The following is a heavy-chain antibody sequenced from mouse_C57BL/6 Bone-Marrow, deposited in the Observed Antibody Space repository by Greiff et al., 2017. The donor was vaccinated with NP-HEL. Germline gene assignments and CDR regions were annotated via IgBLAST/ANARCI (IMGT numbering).Heavy chain of an antibody. J-gene: IGHJ1*03. Sequence: QVQLQQPGAELVKPGASVKLSCKASGYTFTSYWMHWVKQRPGRGLEWIGRIDPNSGGTKYNEKFKSKATLTVDKPSSTAYMQLSSLTSEDSAVYYCARKDSRITTVVLHWYFDVWGTGTTVTVSS. CDR3: ARKDSRITTVVLHWYFDV. CDR1: GYTFTSYW. D-gene: IGHD1-1*01. CDR2: IDPNSGGT. V-gene: IGHV1-72*01.